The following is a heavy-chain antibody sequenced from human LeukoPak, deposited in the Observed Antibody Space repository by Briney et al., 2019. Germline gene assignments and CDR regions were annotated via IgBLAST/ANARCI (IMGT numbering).Heavy chain of an antibody. CDR1: GFTFNSFG. V-gene: IGHV3-7*01. D-gene: IGHD5-18*01. J-gene: IGHJ4*02. CDR2: IKQDGSEK. CDR3: ARDHLYSYGYISEDY. Sequence: PGGSLRLSCAASGFTFNSFGMHWVRQAPGKGLEWVANIKQDGSEKYYVDSVKGRFTISRDNAKNSLYLQMNSLRAEDTAVYYCARDHLYSYGYISEDYWGQGTLVTVSS.